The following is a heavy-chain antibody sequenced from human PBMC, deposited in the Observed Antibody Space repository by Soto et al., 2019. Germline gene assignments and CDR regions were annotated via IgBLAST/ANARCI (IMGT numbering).Heavy chain of an antibody. J-gene: IGHJ4*02. CDR1: GGSISSSNW. CDR2: IYHSGST. CDR3: ARAEDCSSTSCRNFDY. D-gene: IGHD2-2*01. Sequence: QVQLQESGPGLVKPSGTLSLTCAVSGGSISSSNWWSWVRQPPGKGLEWIGEIYHSGSTNYNPSLKSRVTISVDKSKHQFSLQLSSVTAADTAVYYCARAEDCSSTSCRNFDYWGQGTLVTVSS. V-gene: IGHV4-4*02.